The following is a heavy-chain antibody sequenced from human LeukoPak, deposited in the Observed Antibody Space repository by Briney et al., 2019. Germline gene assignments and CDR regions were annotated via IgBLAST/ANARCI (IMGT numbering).Heavy chain of an antibody. J-gene: IGHJ3*02. V-gene: IGHV4-30-4*01. D-gene: IGHD3-22*01. CDR3: ARDYDSSGYYSGPYAFDI. Sequence: SETLSLTCTVSGGSISSGDSYWSWIRQPPGKGLEWIGYIYYSGSTYYNPSLKSRVTISVDTSKNQFSLKLSSVTAADTAVYYCARDYDSSGYYSGPYAFDIWGQGTMVTVSS. CDR2: IYYSGST. CDR1: GGSISSGDSY.